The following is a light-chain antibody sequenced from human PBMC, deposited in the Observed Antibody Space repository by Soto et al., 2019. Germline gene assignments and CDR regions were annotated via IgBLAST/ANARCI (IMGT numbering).Light chain of an antibody. J-gene: IGKJ2*01. CDR3: QQSFSVPYT. V-gene: IGKV1-6*01. CDR1: QGIRDD. CDR2: GAS. Sequence: IQMTQSPSALSASVGDRVTITCRASQGIRDDLGWYQQKPGEAPKALIFGASSLHNGVPPRFSGLGSGTHFTLNITTPQPEDAATYYCQQSFSVPYTFGQGTRVDI.